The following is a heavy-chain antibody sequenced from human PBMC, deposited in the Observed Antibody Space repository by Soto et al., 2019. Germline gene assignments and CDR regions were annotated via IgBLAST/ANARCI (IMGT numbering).Heavy chain of an antibody. CDR2: INVGSGNK. Sequence: ASVKVSCKASGYTFTGYYVHWVRQAPGQSLEWMGWINVGSGNKKYSPRFQDRVTISGDTSASTVFMELSSLRSEDTAVYYCAKAEGGRSWFGGWIYWGQGALVTVSS. D-gene: IGHD3-10*01. CDR1: GYTFTGYY. V-gene: IGHV1-3*01. CDR3: AKAEGGRSWFGGWIY. J-gene: IGHJ4*02.